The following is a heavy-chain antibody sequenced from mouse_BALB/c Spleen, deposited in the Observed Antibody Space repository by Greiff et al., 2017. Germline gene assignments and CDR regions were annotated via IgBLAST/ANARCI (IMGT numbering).Heavy chain of an antibody. CDR3: ARVFTTATKGYFDV. CDR2: ISYDGSN. Sequence: EVQLVESGPGLVKPSQSLSLTCSVTGYSITSGYYWNWIRQFPGNKLEWMGYISYDGSNNYNPSLKNRISITRDTSKNQFFLKLNSVTTEDTATYYCARVFTTATKGYFDVWGAGTTVTVSS. D-gene: IGHD1-2*01. J-gene: IGHJ1*01. CDR1: GYSITSGYY. V-gene: IGHV3-6*02.